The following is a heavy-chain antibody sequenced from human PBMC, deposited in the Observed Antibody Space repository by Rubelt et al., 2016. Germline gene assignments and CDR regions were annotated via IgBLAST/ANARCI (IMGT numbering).Heavy chain of an antibody. D-gene: IGHD2-15*01. CDR3: ARSFMVVSAIDY. J-gene: IGHJ4*02. CDR1: GYSISSGYY. V-gene: IGHV4-38-2*02. CDR2: ISHSGGT. Sequence: QVQLQESGPGLVKPSETLSLTCTVSGYSISSGYYWGWIRQPPGKGLEWIGTISHSGGTFYSPSLKSRVTISADTSKNQFSLKLRSVTAADTAVYYCARSFMVVSAIDYWGQGTLVTVSS.